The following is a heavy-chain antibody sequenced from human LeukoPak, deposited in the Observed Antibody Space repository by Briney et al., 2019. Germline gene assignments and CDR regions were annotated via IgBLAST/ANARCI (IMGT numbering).Heavy chain of an antibody. CDR1: GGSISSSSYY. CDR3: ASNLVATRDFDY. V-gene: IGHV4-39*01. J-gene: IGHJ4*02. D-gene: IGHD5-12*01. Sequence: SETLSLTCTVSGGSISSSSYYWGWIRQPPGKGPEWIGSIYYSGSTYYNPSLKSRVTISVDTSKNQFSLKLSSVTAADTAVYYCASNLVATRDFDYWGQGTLVTVSS. CDR2: IYYSGST.